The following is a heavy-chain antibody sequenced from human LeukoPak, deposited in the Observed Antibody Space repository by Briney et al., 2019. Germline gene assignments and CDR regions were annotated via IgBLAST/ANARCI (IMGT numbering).Heavy chain of an antibody. CDR2: ISSSSSYI. D-gene: IGHD3-22*01. CDR1: GFTFSSYS. Sequence: GGSLRLSCAASGFTFSSYSMNWVRQAPGKGLEWVSSISSSSSYIYYADSVKGRFTISRDNAKNSLYLQMNSLRAEDTALYYCAKGHSSGYYSYFQHWGQGTLVTVSS. V-gene: IGHV3-21*04. J-gene: IGHJ1*01. CDR3: AKGHSSGYYSYFQH.